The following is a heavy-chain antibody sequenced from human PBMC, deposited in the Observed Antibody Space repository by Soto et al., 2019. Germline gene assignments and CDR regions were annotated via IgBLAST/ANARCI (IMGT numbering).Heavy chain of an antibody. J-gene: IGHJ2*01. D-gene: IGHD4-17*01. V-gene: IGHV4-34*01. CDR3: AAHLKTTVTAYWYFDL. Sequence: PSETLSLTCAVYGGSFSGYYWSWIRQPPGKGLEWIGEINHSGSTNFNPSLKSRVRISVDTSKMQFSLKPSSVTAADTAVYYCAAHLKTTVTAYWYFDLWGRGTLVTVSS. CDR1: GGSFSGYY. CDR2: INHSGST.